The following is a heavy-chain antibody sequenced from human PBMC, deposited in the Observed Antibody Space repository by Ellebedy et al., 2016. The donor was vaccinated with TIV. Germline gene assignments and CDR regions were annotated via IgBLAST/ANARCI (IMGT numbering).Heavy chain of an antibody. J-gene: IGHJ4*02. D-gene: IGHD5-12*01. CDR3: ARRSDGVAPYFDY. CDR1: GGSVISGTYY. Sequence: SETLSLXCTVSGGSVISGTYYWSWIRQPPGKALEWIGYIYYTGSTNSNPPLRGRVTISVDTSKNQFFLKLRSVTAADTAVYYCARRSDGVAPYFDYWGQGTLVTVSS. CDR2: IYYTGST. V-gene: IGHV4-61*01.